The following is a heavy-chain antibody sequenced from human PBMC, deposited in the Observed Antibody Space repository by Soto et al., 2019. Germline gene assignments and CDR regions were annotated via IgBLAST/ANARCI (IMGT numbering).Heavy chain of an antibody. J-gene: IGHJ6*02. D-gene: IGHD1-20*01. Sequence: GGSLRLSCAASGFTFSSYAMSWVRQAPGKGLEWVSAISGSGGSTYYADSVKGRFTISRDNSKNTLYLQMNSLRAEDTAVYYCAKVGRDNWNDFDYYHYGMAVWGQGTSVTVSS. CDR1: GFTFSSYA. CDR2: ISGSGGST. V-gene: IGHV3-23*01. CDR3: AKVGRDNWNDFDYYHYGMAV.